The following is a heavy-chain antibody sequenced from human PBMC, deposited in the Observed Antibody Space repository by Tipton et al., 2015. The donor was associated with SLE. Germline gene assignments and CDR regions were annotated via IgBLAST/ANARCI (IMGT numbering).Heavy chain of an antibody. CDR1: GGSISCHY. J-gene: IGHJ4*02. D-gene: IGHD6-13*01. CDR3: ASSSWQPYYFGY. Sequence: TLSLTCTVSGGSISCHYWSWIRQPPGKGLEWIGYIYYSGSISYNPSLKSRVTISVDTSKNQFSLKLSSVTAADTAVYYCASSSWQPYYFGYWGQGTLVTVSS. V-gene: IGHV4-59*11. CDR2: IYYSGSI.